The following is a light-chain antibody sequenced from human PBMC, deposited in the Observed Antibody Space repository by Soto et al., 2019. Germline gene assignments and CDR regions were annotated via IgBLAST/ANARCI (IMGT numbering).Light chain of an antibody. J-gene: IGKJ5*01. V-gene: IGKV1-5*03. CDR3: QQYNSYSSIT. Sequence: DVQMTQSPSTLSASVGDRVTITCRASQSISAWLAWYQQKPGKAPNLRIYKASTLESGVPSRFSGSGSGTEFTLTISSLQPDDFATYYCQQYNSYSSITFGQGTRLEIK. CDR2: KAS. CDR1: QSISAW.